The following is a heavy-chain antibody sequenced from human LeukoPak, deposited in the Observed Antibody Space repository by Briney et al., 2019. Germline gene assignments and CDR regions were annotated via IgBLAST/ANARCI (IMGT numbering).Heavy chain of an antibody. CDR2: ISSSSSYI. J-gene: IGHJ6*03. CDR3: ARDFLNWGQGNYYYMDV. Sequence: GGSLRLSCAASGFTFSSYSMNWVRQAPGKGLEWVSSISSSSSYIYYADSAKGRFTISRDNAKNSLYLQMNSLRAEDTAVYYCARDFLNWGQGNYYYMDVWGKGTTVTVSS. V-gene: IGHV3-21*01. D-gene: IGHD7-27*01. CDR1: GFTFSSYS.